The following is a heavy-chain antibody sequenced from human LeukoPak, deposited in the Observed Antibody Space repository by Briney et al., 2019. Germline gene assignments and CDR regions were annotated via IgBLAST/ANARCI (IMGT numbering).Heavy chain of an antibody. J-gene: IGHJ4*02. D-gene: IGHD2-15*01. V-gene: IGHV1-69*05. CDR3: ARGPGLLQTMPFDY. CDR1: GGTFSSYA. CDR2: IIPIFGTA. Sequence: SVKVSCKASGGTFSSYAISWVRQAPGQGLEWMGGIIPIFGTANYAQKFQGRVTITTDESTSTAYMELSSLRSEDTAVYYCARGPGLLQTMPFDYWGQGTLVTVSS.